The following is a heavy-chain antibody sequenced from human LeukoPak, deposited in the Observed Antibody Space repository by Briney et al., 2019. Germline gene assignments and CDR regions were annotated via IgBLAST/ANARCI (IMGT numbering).Heavy chain of an antibody. D-gene: IGHD5-12*01. V-gene: IGHV3-53*01. CDR3: ARSYNGYESKPDY. J-gene: IGHJ4*02. Sequence: PGGSPRLSCAASGFTVSSNYMSWVRQAPGKGLEWVSSISNSGGRTFYTDSVKGRFTISRDNSKITLYLQMNSLRAEDTAVYYCARSYNGYESKPDYWGQGTLVTVSS. CDR2: ISNSGGRT. CDR1: GFTVSSNY.